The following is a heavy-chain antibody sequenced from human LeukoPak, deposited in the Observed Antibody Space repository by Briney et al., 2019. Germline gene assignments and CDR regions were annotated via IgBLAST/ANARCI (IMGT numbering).Heavy chain of an antibody. Sequence: SETLSLTCAVYGGSISGYYWSWIRHPPGKGLEWIGEINHSGSTNYNPSLKSRVTISVDTSKNQFSLKLSSVTAADTAVYYCARVDIVVVPAASSYYYYSMDVWGQGTTVTVSS. D-gene: IGHD2-2*03. CDR2: INHSGST. V-gene: IGHV4-34*01. CDR1: GGSISGYY. J-gene: IGHJ6*02. CDR3: ARVDIVVVPAASSYYYYSMDV.